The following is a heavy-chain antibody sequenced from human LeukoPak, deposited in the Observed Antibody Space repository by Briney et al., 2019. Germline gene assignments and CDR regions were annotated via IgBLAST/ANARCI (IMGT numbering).Heavy chain of an antibody. Sequence: PSETLSLTCSVSVGSINSDYWTWIRQPPGKGLEWIGYMYHYGGANYNPSLKSRVTISIDKPKKQFSLKLISVTAADTAIYYCARVGGMTTVNNAAFDIWGQGTMVTVSS. J-gene: IGHJ3*02. CDR1: VGSINSDY. V-gene: IGHV4-59*01. D-gene: IGHD4-11*01. CDR3: ARVGGMTTVNNAAFDI. CDR2: MYHYGGA.